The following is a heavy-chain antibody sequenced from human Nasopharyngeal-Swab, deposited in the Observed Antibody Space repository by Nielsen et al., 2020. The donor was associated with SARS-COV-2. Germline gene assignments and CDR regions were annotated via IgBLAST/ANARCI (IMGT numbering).Heavy chain of an antibody. CDR3: AKDLASGGSSSWTGFFYYYYGMDV. J-gene: IGHJ6*02. CDR1: GFTFSSYS. V-gene: IGHV3-48*01. D-gene: IGHD6-13*01. CDR2: VSSTGRTI. Sequence: GESLKISCAASGFTFSSYSMNWVRQAPGRGLEWVSYVSSTGRTIYYEDSVKGRFTISRDNAKNSLFLQMNSLRAEDTAVYYCAKDLASGGSSSWTGFFYYYYGMDVWGQGTTVTVSS.